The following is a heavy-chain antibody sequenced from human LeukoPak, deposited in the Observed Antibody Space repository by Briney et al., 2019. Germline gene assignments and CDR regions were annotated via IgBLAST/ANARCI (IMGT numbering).Heavy chain of an antibody. CDR3: AKGANYYYYIDV. CDR1: GFTFSDYA. J-gene: IGHJ6*03. V-gene: IGHV3-23*01. Sequence: GGSLRLSCAVSGFTFSDYAMSWVRQAPGKGLEWVSSISDSSGRTYYTDSVKGRFTISRDNSKNTLYLQMNSLRAEDTAVYFCAKGANYYYYIDVWGQGTTVTVSS. CDR2: ISDSSGRT.